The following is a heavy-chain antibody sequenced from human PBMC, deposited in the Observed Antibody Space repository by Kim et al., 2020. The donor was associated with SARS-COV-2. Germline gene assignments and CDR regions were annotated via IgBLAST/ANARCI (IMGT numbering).Heavy chain of an antibody. J-gene: IGHJ5*02. Sequence: GGSLRLSCAASGFTFSTYWLTWVRQAPGKGLECVANIKHDGSDKYYVDSVKGRFTISRDNAQNSLYLQMNSLRAEATAAYYCARGSWFDPWGQGTRVTVS. CDR1: GFTFSTYW. CDR3: ARGSWFDP. V-gene: IGHV3-7*03. D-gene: IGHD3-10*01. CDR2: IKHDGSDK.